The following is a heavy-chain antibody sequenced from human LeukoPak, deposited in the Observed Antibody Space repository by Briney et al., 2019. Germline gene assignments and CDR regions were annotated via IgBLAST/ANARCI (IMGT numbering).Heavy chain of an antibody. V-gene: IGHV3-15*01. CDR3: TTDLDY. J-gene: IGHJ4*02. CDR2: IKSKSDGGTI. Sequence: GGSLRLSCAGPGFIFRDVWMSWVRQAPGKGLEWVGRIKSKSDGGTIDYAAPVKGRVTMSRDDSKKTFSLEMNNLKTEDTGVYYCTTDLDYWGQGTLVTVSS. CDR1: GFIFRDVW.